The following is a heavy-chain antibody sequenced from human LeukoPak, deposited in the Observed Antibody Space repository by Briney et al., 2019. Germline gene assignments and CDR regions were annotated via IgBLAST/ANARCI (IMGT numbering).Heavy chain of an antibody. CDR3: TRDFWSVAGAGPGFDP. D-gene: IGHD6-13*01. V-gene: IGHV1-2*02. CDR1: GYTFTGYS. Sequence: GASVKVSCKASGYTFTGYSMHWVRQAPGQGLEWMGWINPNSGGTNYAQKFRARVTMTRDTSISTAYMELSSLRSDDTAVYYCTRDFWSVAGAGPGFDPWGQGTLVIVSS. J-gene: IGHJ5*02. CDR2: INPNSGGT.